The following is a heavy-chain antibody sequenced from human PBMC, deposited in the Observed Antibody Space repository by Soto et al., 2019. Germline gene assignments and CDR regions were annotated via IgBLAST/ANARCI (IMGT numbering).Heavy chain of an antibody. Sequence: GASVKVSCKASGYTFTSYAMHWVRQAPGQRLEWMGWINAGNGNTKYSQKFQGRVTITRDTSASTAYMELSSLRSEDTAVYYCARDFADTAMVEYYYCYGMDVWGQGTTVTVSS. D-gene: IGHD5-18*01. CDR2: INAGNGNT. CDR3: ARDFADTAMVEYYYCYGMDV. J-gene: IGHJ6*02. CDR1: GYTFTSYA. V-gene: IGHV1-3*01.